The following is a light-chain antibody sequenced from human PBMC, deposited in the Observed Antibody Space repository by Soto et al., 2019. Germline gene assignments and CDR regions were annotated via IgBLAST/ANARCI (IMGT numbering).Light chain of an antibody. CDR3: QQYNSYWT. CDR1: QNINTW. V-gene: IGKV1-5*03. CDR2: KAS. Sequence: DIQMTQSPSTLSASVGDRVTITCRASQNINTWLAWYQQKPGKAPKLLIYKASSLESGVPSRFSGSGSGTEFTLTFSSLQPDDFATYYCQQYNSYWTFGQGTNVDIK. J-gene: IGKJ1*01.